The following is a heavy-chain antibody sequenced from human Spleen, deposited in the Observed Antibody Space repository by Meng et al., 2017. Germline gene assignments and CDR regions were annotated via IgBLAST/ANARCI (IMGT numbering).Heavy chain of an antibody. Sequence: QVQLQESGLGLVKPSQTLALPCTVSGGSISSGGYYWSWIRQHPGKGLEWIGYIYYSGSTYYNPSLKSRVTISVDTSKNQFSLKLSSVTAADTAVYYCARDRTYYYGSGDWYFDLWGRGTLVTVSS. CDR3: ARDRTYYYGSGDWYFDL. V-gene: IGHV4-31*03. J-gene: IGHJ2*01. CDR1: GGSISSGGYY. CDR2: IYYSGST. D-gene: IGHD3-10*01.